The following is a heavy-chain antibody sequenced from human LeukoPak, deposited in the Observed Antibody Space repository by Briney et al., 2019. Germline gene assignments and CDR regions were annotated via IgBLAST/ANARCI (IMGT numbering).Heavy chain of an antibody. J-gene: IGHJ5*02. V-gene: IGHV4-31*03. CDR2: IYYSGST. CDR3: ARRPVMVAYDGSSFSWLDP. CDR1: GGSISSGGYY. D-gene: IGHD2-21*01. Sequence: PSETLSLTCTVSGGSISSGGYYWSWIRQHPGKGLEWIGYIYYSGSTYYNPSLRSRVTISLDTSKNHFSLKLSSVTAADTAIYYCARRPVMVAYDGSSFSWLDPWGQGILVTVSS.